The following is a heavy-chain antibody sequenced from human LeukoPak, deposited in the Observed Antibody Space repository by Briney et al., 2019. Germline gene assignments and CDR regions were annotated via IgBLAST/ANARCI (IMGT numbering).Heavy chain of an antibody. J-gene: IGHJ4*02. V-gene: IGHV3-9*01. CDR2: LSWNSGSI. CDR3: VKSFGAAAGTGGY. CDR1: GFTFDDYD. D-gene: IGHD6-13*01. Sequence: PGRSLRLSCAASGFTFDDYDMHWVRQAPGKGLEWVSGLSWNSGSIGYADSVKGRFTISRDNAKNTLYLQMNSLRAEDTALYYCVKSFGAAAGTGGYWGQGTLVTVSS.